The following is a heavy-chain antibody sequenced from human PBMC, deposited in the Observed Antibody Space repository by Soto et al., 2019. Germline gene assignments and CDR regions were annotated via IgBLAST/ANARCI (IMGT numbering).Heavy chain of an antibody. J-gene: IGHJ5*02. CDR1: GGTFSGYT. V-gene: IGHV1-69*06. Sequence: QVQLGQSGAEVKEPGSSVNVSCKASGGTFSGYTISWVRQAPGQGFEWMGGITPGFGSGNYAQKFQGRVTITADKSTRTVYMALSSLTSADTALYYCARLTGSYQLGKWFDPWGQGTLVTVSS. D-gene: IGHD1-26*01. CDR2: ITPGFGSG. CDR3: ARLTGSYQLGKWFDP.